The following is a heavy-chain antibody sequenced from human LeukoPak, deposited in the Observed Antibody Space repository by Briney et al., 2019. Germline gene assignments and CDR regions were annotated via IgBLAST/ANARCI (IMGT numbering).Heavy chain of an antibody. CDR1: GGTFSSYT. CDR3: ASESGSFNDAFDI. V-gene: IGHV1-69*02. D-gene: IGHD1-26*01. J-gene: IGHJ3*02. CDR2: IIPILGIA. Sequence: SVNVSCKASGGTFSSYTISWLRQAPGQGLEWMGRIIPILGIANYAQKFQGRVTITADKSTSTAYMELSSLRSEDTAVYYCASESGSFNDAFDIWGQGTMVTVSS.